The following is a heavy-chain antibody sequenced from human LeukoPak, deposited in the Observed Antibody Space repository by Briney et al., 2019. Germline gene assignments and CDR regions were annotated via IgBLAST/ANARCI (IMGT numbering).Heavy chain of an antibody. Sequence: PSETLSLTCAVSGGSISSSNYWSWVRPAPGEGLEWIGVIFYDGTTNHNPSLRSRVAISLDRANKQFSLTQTSVPAAHTPVYYCTRESRPFCPFAYWGEGVLVTVSS. D-gene: IGHD3-3*01. CDR2: IFYDGTT. CDR1: GGSISSSNY. J-gene: IGHJ4*02. CDR3: TRESRPFCPFAY. V-gene: IGHV4-4*02.